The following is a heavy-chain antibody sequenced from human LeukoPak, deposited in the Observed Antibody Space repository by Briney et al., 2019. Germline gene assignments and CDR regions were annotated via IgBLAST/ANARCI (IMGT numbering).Heavy chain of an antibody. D-gene: IGHD3-10*02. CDR2: ISISSGSI. V-gene: IGHV3-48*04. CDR1: GFTFSTYS. Sequence: PGGSLRLSCAASGFTFSTYSMSWVRQAPGKGLEWVSHISISSGSIYYADSVKGRFTISRDNAKNSLYLQMNSLRAEDTAVYYCAELGITMIGGVWGKGTTVTISS. J-gene: IGHJ6*04. CDR3: AELGITMIGGV.